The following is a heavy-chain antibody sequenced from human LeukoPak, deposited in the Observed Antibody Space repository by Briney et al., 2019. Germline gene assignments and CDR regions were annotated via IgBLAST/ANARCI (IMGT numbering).Heavy chain of an antibody. Sequence: GASVKVSRKASGYTFTTYDINWVRQATGQGLEWMGWMNPNSGNTGYAQKFQGRVTMTRNTSISTAYMELSSLRSEDTAVYYCARGPNKSDGGNSGSAWFDPRGQGTLVTVSS. D-gene: IGHD4-23*01. V-gene: IGHV1-8*01. CDR1: GYTFTTYD. CDR2: MNPNSGNT. J-gene: IGHJ5*02. CDR3: ARGPNKSDGGNSGSAWFDP.